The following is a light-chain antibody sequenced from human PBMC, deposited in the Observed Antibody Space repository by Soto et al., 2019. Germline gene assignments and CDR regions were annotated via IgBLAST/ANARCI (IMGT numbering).Light chain of an antibody. CDR1: QRLLHSNGNTF. V-gene: IGKV2-28*01. Sequence: EIVMTQSPPSLTVTPGEPASISCRSSQRLLHSNGNTFLDWYLQKPGQSPQLLIYLGSNRASGVPDKVSGSEAGRDFTLKISRVAAEDVGVYYWMQALQTPYTFRQRTTLELK. CDR2: LGS. J-gene: IGKJ2*01. CDR3: MQALQTPYT.